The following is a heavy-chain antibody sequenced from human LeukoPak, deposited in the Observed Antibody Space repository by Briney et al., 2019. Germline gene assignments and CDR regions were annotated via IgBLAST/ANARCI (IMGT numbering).Heavy chain of an antibody. D-gene: IGHD3-9*01. CDR1: GFTFSSYE. Sequence: PGGSLRLSCAASGFTFSSYEMNWVRQAPGKGLEWVSYISSSGSTIYYADSVKGRFTTSRDNAKNSLYLQMNSLRAEDTAVYYCAREGRYFDWLLKVGGPPYYYGMDVWGKGTTVTVSS. J-gene: IGHJ6*04. V-gene: IGHV3-48*03. CDR2: ISSSGSTI. CDR3: AREGRYFDWLLKVGGPPYYYGMDV.